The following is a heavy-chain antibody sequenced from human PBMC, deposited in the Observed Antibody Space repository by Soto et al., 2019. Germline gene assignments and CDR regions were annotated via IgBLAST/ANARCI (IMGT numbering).Heavy chain of an antibody. V-gene: IGHV4-38-2*01. CDR3: VRDGTKTLRDWFDP. CDR1: GDSISRGYH. Sequence: ETLSLTCAVSGDSISRGYHWAWIRQPPGKGLEWVASIYHTGTTYYNPSLTSRVTISVDTSKNQFSLKLTSVTAADSAVYYCVRDGTKTLRDWFDPWGQGISVTVSS. J-gene: IGHJ5*02. D-gene: IGHD1-1*01. CDR2: IYHTGTT.